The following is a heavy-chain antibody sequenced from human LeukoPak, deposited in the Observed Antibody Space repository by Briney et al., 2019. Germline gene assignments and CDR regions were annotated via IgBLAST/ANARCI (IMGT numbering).Heavy chain of an antibody. D-gene: IGHD2-2*01. V-gene: IGHV3-33*01. CDR1: GFTFSTYG. Sequence: PGRSLRLSCAASGFTFSTYGMYWVRQAPGKGLEWVATIWSDGSNKYYADSVKGRFTISRDNSKNTPYLQMNSLRAEDTAVYYCASVCSGTSCHFDYWGQGTLVTVSS. J-gene: IGHJ4*02. CDR3: ASVCSGTSCHFDY. CDR2: IWSDGSNK.